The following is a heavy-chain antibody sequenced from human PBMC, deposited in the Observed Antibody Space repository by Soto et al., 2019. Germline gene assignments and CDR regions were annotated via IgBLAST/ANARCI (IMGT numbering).Heavy chain of an antibody. CDR1: GYTFTGYY. J-gene: IGHJ6*03. V-gene: IGHV1-2*04. CDR3: AKGGVATILDYYYYMDV. Sequence: QVQLVQSGAEVKKPGASVKVSCKASGYTFTGYYLHWVRQAPGQGLEGMGGINPNSGGTNYAQKFQGWVTMTRDTSISTAYMELSRLRSDDTAVYYCAKGGVATILDYYYYMDVWGKGTTVTVSS. CDR2: INPNSGGT. D-gene: IGHD5-12*01.